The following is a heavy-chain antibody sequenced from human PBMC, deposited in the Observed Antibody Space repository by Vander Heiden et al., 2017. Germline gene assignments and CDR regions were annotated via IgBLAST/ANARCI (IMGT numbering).Heavy chain of an antibody. J-gene: IGHJ4*02. V-gene: IGHV3-53*01. D-gene: IGHD3-10*01. CDR3: ARDTRPGGLDY. Sequence: EVQLAVSGGALIQPGGSLRLPCPASGFIVSSYYMSWVRQAPGKGLEWVSVIYSGGSKYDVDSGKGRFTISRDNSKNTLYLQMNSLRAEDTAVYYCARDTRPGGLDYWGQGTLVTVSS. CDR1: GFIVSSYY. CDR2: IYSGGSK.